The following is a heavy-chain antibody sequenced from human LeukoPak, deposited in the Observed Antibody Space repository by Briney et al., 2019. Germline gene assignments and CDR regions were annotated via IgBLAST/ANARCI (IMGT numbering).Heavy chain of an antibody. D-gene: IGHD3-22*01. Sequence: PGRSLRLSCAASGFTFSSYAMHWVRQAPGKGLEWVAVISYDGSNKYYADSVKGRFTISRDNSKNTLYLQMNSLRAEDTAVYYCARGDLSGYLDYWGQGTLVTVSS. CDR2: ISYDGSNK. J-gene: IGHJ4*02. CDR3: ARGDLSGYLDY. CDR1: GFTFSSYA. V-gene: IGHV3-30*04.